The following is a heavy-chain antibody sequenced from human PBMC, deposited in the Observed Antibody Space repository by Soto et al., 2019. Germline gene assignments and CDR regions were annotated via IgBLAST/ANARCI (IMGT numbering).Heavy chain of an antibody. CDR1: GGSISSTNYF. J-gene: IGHJ4*02. CDR2: IYYSGNT. V-gene: IGHV4-39*01. Sequence: SETLSLTCTVSGGSISSTNYFWGWIRQPPGKGLEWIGSIYYSGNTYYNPSLKGRVAISVDTSENHFSLKLNSVTAADTAVYYCARHGCNGGNCYSRPDFWGQGALVTVSS. D-gene: IGHD2-15*01. CDR3: ARHGCNGGNCYSRPDF.